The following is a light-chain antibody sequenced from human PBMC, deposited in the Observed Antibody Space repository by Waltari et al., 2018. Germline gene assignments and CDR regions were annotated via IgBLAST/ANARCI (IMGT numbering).Light chain of an antibody. Sequence: DIQMTQSPSSLSASVGDRVTITCRASQSIRNYLNWYQQKPGKVPELLIYADSSLQGGVPSRFSGSGSGTEFTLTISSPQPEDFATYYCQQSYSSPYTFGQGTTLHIK. V-gene: IGKV1-39*01. J-gene: IGKJ2*01. CDR2: ADS. CDR1: QSIRNY. CDR3: QQSYSSPYT.